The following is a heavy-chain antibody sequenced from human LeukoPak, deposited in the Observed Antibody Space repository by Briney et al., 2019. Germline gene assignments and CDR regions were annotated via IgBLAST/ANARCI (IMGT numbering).Heavy chain of an antibody. CDR1: GGPFSSCA. CDR2: INPIFGTA. Sequence: GASVKVSCKASGGPFSSCAISWVRQAPGQGLEWMGGINPIFGTANYAQKFQGRVTITADESTSTAYMELSSLRSEDTAVYYCARSIVAAGYFDYWGQGTLVTVSS. V-gene: IGHV1-69*13. CDR3: ARSIVAAGYFDY. D-gene: IGHD6-13*01. J-gene: IGHJ4*02.